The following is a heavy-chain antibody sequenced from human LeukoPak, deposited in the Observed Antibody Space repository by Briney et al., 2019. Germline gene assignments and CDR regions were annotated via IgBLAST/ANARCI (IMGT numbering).Heavy chain of an antibody. J-gene: IGHJ4*02. Sequence: GGSLRLSCAASGFPFSSYAMHWVRQDPGKWLEWLAVISYDGSTKYYADSVRGRFSISRDNSKNTLSLQMNSLRTEDTAVYYCVRGPTTVIAPGFDYWGQGTLVSVSS. D-gene: IGHD4-23*01. V-gene: IGHV3-30*01. CDR3: VRGPTTVIAPGFDY. CDR1: GFPFSSYA. CDR2: ISYDGSTK.